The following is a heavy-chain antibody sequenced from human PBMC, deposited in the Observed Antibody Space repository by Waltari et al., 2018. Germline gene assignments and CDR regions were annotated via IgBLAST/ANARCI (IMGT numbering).Heavy chain of an antibody. V-gene: IGHV1-46*01. D-gene: IGHD6-19*01. CDR3: ARDQRAVPTASIYAFEI. Sequence: QVQLVQSGAEVKRPGASVTVSCKASGFTFTNFYMHWVRQAPGQGLEWMGKINPSGGHTNYAQQFQGRITVTRDTSTSTTYMELRTLESDDTAVYYCARDQRAVPTASIYAFEIWGQGTVVTVSS. CDR2: INPSGGHT. CDR1: GFTFTNFY. J-gene: IGHJ3*02.